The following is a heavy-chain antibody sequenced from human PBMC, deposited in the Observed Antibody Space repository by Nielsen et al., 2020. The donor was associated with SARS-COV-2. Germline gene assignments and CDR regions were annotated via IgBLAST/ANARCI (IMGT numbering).Heavy chain of an antibody. CDR1: GFSFRTSW. CDR3: LQGGAS. CDR2: INPDGSMK. Sequence: GESLKISCAASGFSFRTSWMNWVRQGPGKRLEWVANINPDGSMKRHVDSLMGRFTISRDNASDSLYLQMNNLRAEDTAIYYCLQGGASWGQGTLVTVSS. D-gene: IGHD1-1*01. J-gene: IGHJ5*02. V-gene: IGHV3-7*05.